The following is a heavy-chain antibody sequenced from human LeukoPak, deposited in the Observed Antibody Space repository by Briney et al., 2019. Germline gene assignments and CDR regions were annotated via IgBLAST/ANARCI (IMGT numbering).Heavy chain of an antibody. CDR3: AKGPGPGYYFYYMDV. CDR1: GFTFSSFA. V-gene: IGHV3-23*01. J-gene: IGHJ6*03. D-gene: IGHD2-21*01. Sequence: PGGSLRLSCAASGFTFSSFAMSCVRQAPGKGLEWVSAITGSGGSTFYADSVKGRFTISRDNPKNTLYLQMNSLRAEDTAVYYCAKGPGPGYYFYYMDVWGQGTTVTVSS. CDR2: ITGSGGST.